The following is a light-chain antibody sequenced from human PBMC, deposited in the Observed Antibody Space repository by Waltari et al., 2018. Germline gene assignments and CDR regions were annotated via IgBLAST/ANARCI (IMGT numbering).Light chain of an antibody. CDR1: QSLTNRY. J-gene: IGKJ2*01. CDR2: GAS. V-gene: IGKV3-20*01. CDR3: QQYGSSVLYT. Sequence: VLTQSPGTLSLSPGERATLSCRASQSLTNRYLAWYQQKPGQSPRPLMYGASSRAAGIPDRFSGSGSGTDFTLTISRLEPEDFAVYYCQQYGSSVLYTFGQGTKLEIK.